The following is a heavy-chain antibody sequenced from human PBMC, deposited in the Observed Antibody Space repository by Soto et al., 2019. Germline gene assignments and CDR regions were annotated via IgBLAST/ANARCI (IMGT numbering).Heavy chain of an antibody. CDR3: ARFYGNAFDV. V-gene: IGHV4-39*02. D-gene: IGHD3-10*01. CDR2: IYYDGIT. CDR1: GGSITTSSYN. J-gene: IGHJ3*01. Sequence: QLQLQESGPGLVKPSETLSLTCSVSGGSITTSSYNWDWIRQPPGKGLEWIGTIYYDGITSYNPSLKRQANIAEDTSKNHFALKVNSVTAAGTAVYYCARFYGNAFDVWGRGTVVTVSS.